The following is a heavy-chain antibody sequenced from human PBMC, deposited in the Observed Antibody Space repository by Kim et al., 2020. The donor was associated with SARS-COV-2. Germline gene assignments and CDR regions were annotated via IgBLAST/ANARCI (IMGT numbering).Heavy chain of an antibody. CDR2: T. CDR3: ARESGLWFGEP. D-gene: IGHD3-10*01. V-gene: IGHV5-10-1*01. J-gene: IGHJ5*02. Sequence: TNYSPSFQGHVTISADKSISTAYLQWSSLKASDTAMYYCARESGLWFGEPWGQGTLVTVSS.